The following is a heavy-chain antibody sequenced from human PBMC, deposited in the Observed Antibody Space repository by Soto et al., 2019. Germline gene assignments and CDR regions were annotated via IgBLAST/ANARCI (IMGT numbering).Heavy chain of an antibody. CDR3: ARDRGSGRGIRNWFAP. D-gene: IGHD3-10*01. Sequence: QVQLVQSGAEVKKPGASVKVSCKASGYTFTGYYMHWVRQAPGQGLEWMGWINPNSGGTNYAQKFQGRVTMTRDTSISTAYMELSRLRSDDTAVYYCARDRGSGRGIRNWFAPWGQGTLVTVSS. J-gene: IGHJ5*02. CDR2: INPNSGGT. CDR1: GYTFTGYY. V-gene: IGHV1-2*02.